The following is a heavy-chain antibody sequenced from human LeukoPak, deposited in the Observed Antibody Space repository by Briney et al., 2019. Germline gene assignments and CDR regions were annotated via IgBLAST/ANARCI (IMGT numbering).Heavy chain of an antibody. Sequence: PGGSLRLSCAASGFTFSRQWMHWVRQAPGKGLVWVSRINPDGGTINYADTVKGRFTISRDNAKDTVYLQMNSLRAEDTAVYYCSRGVNGRDDYWGQGTVVTVSS. V-gene: IGHV3-74*01. D-gene: IGHD2-8*01. CDR1: GFTFSRQW. CDR3: SRGVNGRDDY. J-gene: IGHJ4*02. CDR2: INPDGGTI.